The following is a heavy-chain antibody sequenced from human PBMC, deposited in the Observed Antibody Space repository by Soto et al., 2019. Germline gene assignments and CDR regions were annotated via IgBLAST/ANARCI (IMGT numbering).Heavy chain of an antibody. CDR3: AKDKWRRALSSLDS. J-gene: IGHJ5*01. Sequence: PSQTLSLTCAISGDSVSSNSAAWNWIRQSPSRGLEWLGRTYYRSKWFNNYALSVKSRITINQDTSKNQVSLQLNSLRSEDTALYYCAKDKWRRALSSLDSWGHGTLVTVSS. CDR2: TYYRSKWFN. D-gene: IGHD5-12*01. CDR1: GDSVSSNSAA. V-gene: IGHV6-1*01.